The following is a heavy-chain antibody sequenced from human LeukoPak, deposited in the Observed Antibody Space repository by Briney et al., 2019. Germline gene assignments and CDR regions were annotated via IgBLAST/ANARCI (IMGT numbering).Heavy chain of an antibody. CDR2: IKQDGSEK. CDR1: GFTFSSYW. J-gene: IGHJ4*02. CDR3: AREPSNWNDPNFDY. V-gene: IGHV3-7*01. D-gene: IGHD1-20*01. Sequence: PGGSLRLSCAASGFTFSSYWMSWVRQAPGKGLEWVANIKQDGSEKYYVDSVKGRFTISRDNAKNSLYLQMNSLRAEDTAVYYCAREPSNWNDPNFDYWGQGTLVTVSS.